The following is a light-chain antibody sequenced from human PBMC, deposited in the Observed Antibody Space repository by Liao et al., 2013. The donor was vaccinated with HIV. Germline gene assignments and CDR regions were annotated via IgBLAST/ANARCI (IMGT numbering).Light chain of an antibody. CDR1: KLGHKY. Sequence: SYELTQPPSVSVSPGQTASITCSGDKLGHKYACWYQQRPGQSPVLVIYQDTKRPSGIPARFSGSNSGNTATLTISGVEGGDEAEYYCQVWDTDSGHPNWVFGGGTRLTVL. CDR3: QVWDTDSGHPNWV. CDR2: QDT. J-gene: IGLJ3*02. V-gene: IGLV3-1*01.